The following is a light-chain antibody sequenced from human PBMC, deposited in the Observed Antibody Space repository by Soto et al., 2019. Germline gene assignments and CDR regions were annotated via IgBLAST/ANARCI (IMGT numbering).Light chain of an antibody. V-gene: IGKV3-15*01. CDR3: LQYSNWPYT. CDR1: QSVNNN. CDR2: GAS. J-gene: IGKJ2*01. Sequence: EIVMTQSPATLSVSPGERATLSCRASQSVNNNLAWYQQKPGQAPSLLIYGASTRATGIPARFSGSGSGTEFTLTISSLQSEDFAVYYCLQYSNWPYTFGQGTKLEIK.